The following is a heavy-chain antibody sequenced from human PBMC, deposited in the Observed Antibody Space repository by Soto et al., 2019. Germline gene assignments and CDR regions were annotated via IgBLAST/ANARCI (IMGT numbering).Heavy chain of an antibody. J-gene: IGHJ4*02. CDR3: GKVLVGATGHTDSDS. CDR2: VYYSGST. V-gene: IGHV4-59*08. D-gene: IGHD2-15*01. CDR1: GGSISNYY. Sequence: SETLSLTCTVSGGSISNYYWTWVRQPPGKGLEWIGYVYYSGSTNYNPSLESRVTVSKDTSKNQFSLKLTSVTAADAALYYCGKVLVGATGHTDSDSWGQGTLVTVSS.